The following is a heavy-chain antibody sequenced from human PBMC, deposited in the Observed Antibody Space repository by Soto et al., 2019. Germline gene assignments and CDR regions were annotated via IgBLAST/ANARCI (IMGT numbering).Heavy chain of an antibody. CDR2: ISYDGSNK. CDR3: AKDEEYYDRSGSAFDY. D-gene: IGHD3-22*01. V-gene: IGHV3-30*18. CDR1: GFTFSSYG. Sequence: QVQLVESGGGVVQPGRSLRLSCAASGFTFSSYGMHWVRQAPGKGLEWVAVISYDGSNKYYADSVKGRFTISRDNSKNTLYLQMNSLRAEDTAVYYCAKDEEYYDRSGSAFDYWGQGTLVTVSS. J-gene: IGHJ4*02.